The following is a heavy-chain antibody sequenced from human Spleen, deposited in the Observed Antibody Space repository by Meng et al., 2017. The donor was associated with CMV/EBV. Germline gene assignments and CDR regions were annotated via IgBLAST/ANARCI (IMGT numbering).Heavy chain of an antibody. CDR2: ISSSSSYI. Sequence: EVQLVESGGGLVKPGGSLRLSFAASGFTFRSYSMNWVRQAPGKGLEWVSSISSSSSYIYYADSVKGRFTISRDNAKNSLYLQMNSLRAEDTAVYYCAAAFTVTRSFDLWGRGTLVTVSS. V-gene: IGHV3-21*01. J-gene: IGHJ2*01. CDR3: AAAFTVTRSFDL. D-gene: IGHD4-17*01. CDR1: GFTFRSYS.